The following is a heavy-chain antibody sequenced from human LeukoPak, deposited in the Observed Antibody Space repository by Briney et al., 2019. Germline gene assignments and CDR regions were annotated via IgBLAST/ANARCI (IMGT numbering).Heavy chain of an antibody. J-gene: IGHJ4*02. D-gene: IGHD2-21*02. CDR2: IWYDGSNK. V-gene: IGHV3-33*01. CDR3: ARAYCGGDCYSYYFDY. CDR1: GFTFSSYG. Sequence: GGSLRLSCAASGFTFSSYGMHWVRQAPGKGLEWVAVIWYDGSNKYYADSVKGRFTISRDNSKNTLYLQMNSLRAEDTAVYYCARAYCGGDCYSYYFDYWGQGALVTVSS.